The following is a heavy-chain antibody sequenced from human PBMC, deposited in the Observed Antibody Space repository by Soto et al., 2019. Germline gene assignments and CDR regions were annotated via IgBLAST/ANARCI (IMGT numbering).Heavy chain of an antibody. D-gene: IGHD2-2*01. CDR3: ARGRCSSANGEVSLYFDY. V-gene: IGHV3-23*01. Sequence: GGSLRLSCAASGFTFSSYVMSWVRQAPGKGLEWVSAISAGGGSTYYTDSVKGRFIISRDNSKNTLYLQMNSLKAEDTAKYYGARGRCSSANGEVSLYFDYWGQGALVTVSS. CDR1: GFTFSSYV. J-gene: IGHJ4*02. CDR2: ISAGGGST.